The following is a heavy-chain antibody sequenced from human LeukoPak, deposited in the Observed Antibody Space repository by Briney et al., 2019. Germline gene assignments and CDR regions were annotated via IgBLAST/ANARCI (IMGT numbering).Heavy chain of an antibody. CDR3: ARLPGSSHGYYFDY. Sequence: SETLSLTCTVSGGSISNYYWSWIRQPPGKGLEWIGYIYYSGSTDYNPSLESRVTISVDTSKNQFSLNLTSVTAADTAVYYCARLPGSSHGYYFDYWGQGTLVTVSS. CDR1: GGSISNYY. CDR2: IYYSGST. J-gene: IGHJ4*02. V-gene: IGHV4-59*08. D-gene: IGHD5-18*01.